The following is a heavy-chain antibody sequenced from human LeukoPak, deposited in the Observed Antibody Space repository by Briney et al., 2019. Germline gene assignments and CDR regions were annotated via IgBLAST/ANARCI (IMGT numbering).Heavy chain of an antibody. CDR3: ARQASSSWSFDY. D-gene: IGHD6-13*01. J-gene: IGHJ4*02. CDR2: ISSSSSYM. Sequence: GGSLRLSCAASGFTFSSYSMNWVRQAPGKGLEWVSSISSSSSYMYYADSVKGRFTISRDNAKNSLYLQMNSLRAEDTAVYYCARQASSSWSFDYWGQGTLVTVSS. V-gene: IGHV3-21*01. CDR1: GFTFSSYS.